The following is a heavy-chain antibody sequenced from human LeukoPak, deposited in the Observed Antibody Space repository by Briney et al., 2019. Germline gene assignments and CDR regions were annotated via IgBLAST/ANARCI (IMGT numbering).Heavy chain of an antibody. Sequence: SVKVSCKASGGTFSSYAISWVRQAPGQGLEWMGGIIPIFGTANYAQKFQGRVTITTDESTSTAYMELSSLRSEDTAVYYCAKDYSSSSLSRWFDPWGQGTLVTVSS. J-gene: IGHJ5*02. CDR1: GGTFSSYA. CDR2: IIPIFGTA. D-gene: IGHD6-6*01. CDR3: AKDYSSSSLSRWFDP. V-gene: IGHV1-69*05.